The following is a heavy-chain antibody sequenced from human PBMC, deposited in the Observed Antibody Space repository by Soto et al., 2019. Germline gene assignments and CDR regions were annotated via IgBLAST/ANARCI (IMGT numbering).Heavy chain of an antibody. Sequence: ASVKVSCKASGYTFTSYAMHWVRQAPGQRLEWMGWINAGNGNTKYSQKFQGRVTITRDTSASTAYMELSSLRSEDTAVYYCAREGDLYYYYGMDVWGQGTTVTVSS. CDR3: AREGDLYYYYGMDV. J-gene: IGHJ6*02. CDR2: INAGNGNT. CDR1: GYTFTSYA. V-gene: IGHV1-3*01. D-gene: IGHD3-16*01.